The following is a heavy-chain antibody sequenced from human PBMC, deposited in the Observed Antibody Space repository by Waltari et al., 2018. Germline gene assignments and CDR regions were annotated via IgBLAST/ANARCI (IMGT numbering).Heavy chain of an antibody. D-gene: IGHD3-22*01. CDR3: ARDPRADKSYLFDY. J-gene: IGHJ5*01. Sequence: VQLVESGGGSVRPGASLRLSCATSGFSFRDYDIHWVRQTPGKGLECRTFVRPDRDGEMFVDSLEGRFIVSRDNSEKTVYLQMNSLKPDDTAVYFCARDPRADKSYLFDYWGHGAQVIVSS. V-gene: IGHV3-30*02. CDR1: GFSFRDYD. CDR2: VRPDRDGE.